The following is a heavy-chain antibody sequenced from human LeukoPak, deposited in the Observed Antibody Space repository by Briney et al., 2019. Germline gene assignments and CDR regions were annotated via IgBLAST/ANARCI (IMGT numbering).Heavy chain of an antibody. Sequence: GGSLRLSCAASGFTVGSNYMSWVRQAPGKGLEWVSVIYSDGTTYYADSVKGRFTISRDNSKNTLYLQMNSLGAGDTAVYYCARDSSYSDYLIGGAFNLWGQGTMVTVSS. V-gene: IGHV3-53*01. CDR2: IYSDGTT. D-gene: IGHD4-11*01. CDR1: GFTVGSNY. CDR3: ARDSSYSDYLIGGAFNL. J-gene: IGHJ3*01.